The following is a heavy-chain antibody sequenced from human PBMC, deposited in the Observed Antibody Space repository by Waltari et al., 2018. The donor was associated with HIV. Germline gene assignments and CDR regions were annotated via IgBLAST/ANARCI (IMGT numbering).Heavy chain of an antibody. CDR3: HRPWDNDHWPSDI. D-gene: IGHD1-1*01. J-gene: IGHJ4*01. V-gene: IGHV1-2*06. CDR1: GYAFSGYF. Sequence: QDQLVQSGTEVKKPGASLRVSCKASGYAFSGYFIHWVRQAPGQGLEWMGHLQPKRCNTGYAQKFRGRVTLTGDTSVNTAYLDLTGLRLDDTATYFWHRPWDNDHWPSDIWGQGTLVIVSS. CDR2: LQPKRCNT.